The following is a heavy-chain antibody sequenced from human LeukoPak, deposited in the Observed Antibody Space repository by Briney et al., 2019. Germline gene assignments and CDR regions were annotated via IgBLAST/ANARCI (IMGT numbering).Heavy chain of an antibody. J-gene: IGHJ6*04. CDR1: GGSIRSYY. Sequence: PSETLSLTCTVSGGSIRSYYWNWIRQPPGKGLEWIGYIYYSGSTYYNPSLKSRVTISVDTSKNQFSLKLSSVTAADTAVYYCARDVVRGVTPSHYYYYGMDVWGKGTTVTVSS. D-gene: IGHD3-10*01. V-gene: IGHV4-59*12. CDR2: IYYSGST. CDR3: ARDVVRGVTPSHYYYYGMDV.